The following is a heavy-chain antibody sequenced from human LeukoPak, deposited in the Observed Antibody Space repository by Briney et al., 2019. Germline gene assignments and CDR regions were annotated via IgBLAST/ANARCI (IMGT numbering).Heavy chain of an antibody. CDR1: GFTFNSYA. Sequence: GGSRILSCAASGFTFNSYAMSWVRQAPGKGLEWVSAIRGSGGGTYYADSVKGRFTISRDNSKNTLYLQMNSLRDEDTALYYCAKAGIGVVGHFDYWGQGTLVTVSS. V-gene: IGHV3-23*01. CDR2: IRGSGGGT. CDR3: AKAGIGVVGHFDY. D-gene: IGHD6-19*01. J-gene: IGHJ4*02.